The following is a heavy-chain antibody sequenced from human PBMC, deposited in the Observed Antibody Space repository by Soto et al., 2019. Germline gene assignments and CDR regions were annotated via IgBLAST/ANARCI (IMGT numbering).Heavy chain of an antibody. CDR1: GFTFSSYS. CDR3: ARDLGYFDWLYYFDY. V-gene: IGHV3-21*01. Sequence: GSLRLSCAASGFTFSSYSMNWVRQAPGKGLEWVSSISSSSSYIYYADSVKGRFTISRDNAKNSLYLQMNSLRAEDTAVYYCARDLGYFDWLYYFDYWGQGTLVTVSS. CDR2: ISSSSSYI. D-gene: IGHD3-9*01. J-gene: IGHJ4*02.